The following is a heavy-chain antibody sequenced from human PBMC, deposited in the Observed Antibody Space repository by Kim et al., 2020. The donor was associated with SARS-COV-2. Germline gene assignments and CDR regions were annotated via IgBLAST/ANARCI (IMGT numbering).Heavy chain of an antibody. CDR1: GGSFSGYY. D-gene: IGHD1-26*01. Sequence: SETLSLTCAVYGGSFSGYYWSWIRQPPGKGLEWIGEINHSGSTNYNPSLKSRVTISVDTSKNQFSLKLSSVTAADTAVYYCARVRVGATSGGYFDYWGQGTLVTVSS. J-gene: IGHJ4*02. V-gene: IGHV4-34*01. CDR3: ARVRVGATSGGYFDY. CDR2: INHSGST.